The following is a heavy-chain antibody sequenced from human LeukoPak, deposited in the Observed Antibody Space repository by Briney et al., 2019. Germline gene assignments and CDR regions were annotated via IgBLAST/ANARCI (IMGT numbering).Heavy chain of an antibody. CDR2: IIPIFGTA. Sequence: SVKVSCKASGGTFSSYAISWVRQAPGQGLEWMGGIIPIFGTANYAQKFQGRVTITTDESTSTAYMELSSLRSEDTAVYYCARAGSGDYVGWNFDYWGQGTLVTVSS. CDR1: GGTFSSYA. V-gene: IGHV1-69*05. CDR3: ARAGSGDYVGWNFDY. D-gene: IGHD4-17*01. J-gene: IGHJ4*02.